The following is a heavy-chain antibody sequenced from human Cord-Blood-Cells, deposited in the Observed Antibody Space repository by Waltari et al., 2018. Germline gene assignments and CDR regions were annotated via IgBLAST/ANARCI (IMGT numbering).Heavy chain of an antibody. Sequence: QVQLVQSGAEVKKPGASVKVSCKVSGYTLTELSMHWVRQAPGKGLEWMGGFDPEDGETIYAQEFQGRGTMTEDTSTDTAYMELSSLRSEDTAVYYCATDLWLSSPNRFDYWGQGTLVTVSS. J-gene: IGHJ4*02. CDR3: ATDLWLSSPNRFDY. CDR2: FDPEDGET. CDR1: GYTLTELS. V-gene: IGHV1-24*01. D-gene: IGHD6-19*01.